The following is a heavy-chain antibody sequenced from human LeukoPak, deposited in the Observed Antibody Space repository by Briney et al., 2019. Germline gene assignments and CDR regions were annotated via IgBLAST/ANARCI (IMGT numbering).Heavy chain of an antibody. V-gene: IGHV1-18*04. J-gene: IGHJ4*02. Sequence: ASVKVSCTASGYTFTGYYMHWVRQAPGQGLEWMGWISAYNGNTNYAQKLQGRVTMTTDTSTSTAYMELRSLRSEDTAVYFCARQQGLQNLNFDYWGQGTLVTVSS. CDR2: ISAYNGNT. D-gene: IGHD4-11*01. CDR1: GYTFTGYY. CDR3: ARQQGLQNLNFDY.